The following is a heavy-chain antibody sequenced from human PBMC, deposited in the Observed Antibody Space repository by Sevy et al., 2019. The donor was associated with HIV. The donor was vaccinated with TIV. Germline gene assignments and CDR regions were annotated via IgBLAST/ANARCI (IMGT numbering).Heavy chain of an antibody. D-gene: IGHD6-13*01. CDR1: GFTFSDHY. V-gene: IGHV3-72*01. CDR2: TRNKADGYTT. CDR3: STHAGIAAAGRVFDY. Sequence: GGYLRLSCAASGFTFSDHYMEWVRQAPGKGLEWVGRTRNKADGYTTEYAASVKGRFTISRDDSENSLYLQMNSLKTEDTAVYYCSTHAGIAAAGRVFDYWGQGALVTVSS. J-gene: IGHJ4*02.